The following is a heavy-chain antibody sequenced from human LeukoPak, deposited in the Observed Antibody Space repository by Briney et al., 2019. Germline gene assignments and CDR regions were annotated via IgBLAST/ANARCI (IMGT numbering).Heavy chain of an antibody. CDR1: GYTFTSYA. CDR3: ARDRWWEPTDFSFDY. D-gene: IGHD1-26*01. Sequence: GASVKVSCKASGYTFTSYAMHWVRQAPGQRLEWMGWINAGNGNTKYSQKFQGRVTITRGTSASTAYMELSSLRSEDMAVYYCARDRWWEPTDFSFDYWGQGTLVTVSS. J-gene: IGHJ4*02. CDR2: INAGNGNT. V-gene: IGHV1-3*01.